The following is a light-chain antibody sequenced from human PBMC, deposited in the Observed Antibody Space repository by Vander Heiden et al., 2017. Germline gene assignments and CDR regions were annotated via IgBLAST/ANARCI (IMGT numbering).Light chain of an antibody. Sequence: AIRTTQSPSSFSASTGDRVTITCRASQGISSYLTWYQQKPGKAPKLLIYAASTLQSGVPSRFSGSGSGTDFTLTISGLQSEDFATYYCQQYYSYPRTFGPGTKVDIK. V-gene: IGKV1-8*01. CDR2: AAS. CDR3: QQYYSYPRT. CDR1: QGISSY. J-gene: IGKJ3*01.